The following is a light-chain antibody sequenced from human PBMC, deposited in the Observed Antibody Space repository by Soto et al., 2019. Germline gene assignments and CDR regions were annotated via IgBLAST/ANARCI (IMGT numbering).Light chain of an antibody. CDR3: ISYTSSSILV. CDR2: DVS. Sequence: QAALTQAASVSGSPGQSITISCTGTSSDVGGYNYVYWYQQHPGKAPKLMIYDVSNRPSGVSNRFSGSKSGNTASLTISGLQDEDEADYYCISYTSSSILVFGGGTKVTVL. CDR1: SSDVGGYNY. J-gene: IGLJ2*01. V-gene: IGLV2-14*01.